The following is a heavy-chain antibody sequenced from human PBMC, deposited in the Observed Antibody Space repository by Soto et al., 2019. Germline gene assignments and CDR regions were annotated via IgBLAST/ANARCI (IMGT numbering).Heavy chain of an antibody. V-gene: IGHV3-23*01. CDR2: ISGIGHNT. Sequence: EVQLLESGGGLVQPGGSLRLSCAATGFTFSSHAMSWVRQAPGKGLEWVSGISGIGHNTYYADSVKGRFTISRDNSKNTLYLHMSSLRAEDTAVYYCGKCISMLYDLFDSWGQGTLVTVSS. CDR3: GKCISMLYDLFDS. J-gene: IGHJ4*02. D-gene: IGHD3-16*01. CDR1: GFTFSSHA.